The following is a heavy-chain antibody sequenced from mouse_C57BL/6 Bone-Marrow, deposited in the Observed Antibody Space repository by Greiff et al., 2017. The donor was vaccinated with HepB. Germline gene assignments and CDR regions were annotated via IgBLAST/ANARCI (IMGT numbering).Heavy chain of an antibody. CDR3: ARWRWLPYAMDY. J-gene: IGHJ4*01. CDR2: IYPGDGDT. V-gene: IGHV1-80*01. D-gene: IGHD2-3*01. Sequence: QVQLQQSGAELVKPGASVKISCKASGYAFSSYWMNWVKQRPGKGLEWIGQIYPGDGDTNYNGKFKGKATLTADKSSSTAYMQLSSLTSEDSAVYFCARWRWLPYAMDYWGQGTSVTVSS. CDR1: GYAFSSYW.